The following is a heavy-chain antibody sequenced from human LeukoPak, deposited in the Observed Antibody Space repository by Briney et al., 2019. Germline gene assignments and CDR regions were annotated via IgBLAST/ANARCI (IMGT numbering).Heavy chain of an antibody. Sequence: SETLSLTCTVSSGSISSYYWSWIRQPPGKGLEWIGYIFYSGSTNYNPSLKSRVTISVDTSKNQFSLGLSSVTAADTAVYYCARGGWYPESFQHWGQGALVTVSS. J-gene: IGHJ1*01. V-gene: IGHV4-59*01. CDR2: IFYSGST. CDR1: SGSISSYY. D-gene: IGHD6-19*01. CDR3: ARGGWYPESFQH.